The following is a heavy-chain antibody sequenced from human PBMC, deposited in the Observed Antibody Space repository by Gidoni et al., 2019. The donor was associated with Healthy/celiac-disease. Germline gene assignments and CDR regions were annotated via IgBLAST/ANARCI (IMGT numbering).Heavy chain of an antibody. CDR3: AKARGDAAADPMVRSYYYGMDV. J-gene: IGHJ6*02. CDR1: GFTFSNHA. D-gene: IGHD6-13*01. V-gene: IGHV3-23*01. Sequence: EVHLLESGGGLVQPGGSLRLSCAASGFTFSNHAMRWVRQAPGKGLAWVSAISGSGGSTYYADSVKGRFTISRDNSKNTLYLQMNSLRAEDTAVYYCAKARGDAAADPMVRSYYYGMDVWGQGTTVTVSS. CDR2: ISGSGGST.